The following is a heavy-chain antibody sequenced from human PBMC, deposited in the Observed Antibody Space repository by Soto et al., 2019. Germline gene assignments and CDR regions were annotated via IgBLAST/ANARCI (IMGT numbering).Heavy chain of an antibody. CDR1: GGSISSHY. D-gene: IGHD3-9*01. Sequence: SQTMPLTWIVVGGSISSHYWRRIRQHPRKGLEWIGYIYYSGSTNYNPSLKSRVTISVDTSKNQFSLKLSSVTAADTVVYYCARLDYDILTGYRGRYHYGMDVWGQRTTVTVSS. J-gene: IGHJ6*02. CDR2: IYYSGST. CDR3: ARLDYDILTGYRGRYHYGMDV. V-gene: IGHV4-59*08.